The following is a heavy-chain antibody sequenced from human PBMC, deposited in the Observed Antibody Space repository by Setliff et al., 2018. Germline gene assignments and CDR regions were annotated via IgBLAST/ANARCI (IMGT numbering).Heavy chain of an antibody. Sequence: HPGGSLRLSCAASEFTFSSSGMHWVRQAPGKGLEWVSSILYDGSSTTYEDSVKGRFTISRDNAKNTLYLQMNSLRAEDTAVYYCARAHSSTLSVHDYWGQGTLVTVSS. J-gene: IGHJ4*02. D-gene: IGHD2-2*01. CDR1: EFTFSSSG. CDR2: ILYDGSST. V-gene: IGHV3-74*01. CDR3: ARAHSSTLSVHDY.